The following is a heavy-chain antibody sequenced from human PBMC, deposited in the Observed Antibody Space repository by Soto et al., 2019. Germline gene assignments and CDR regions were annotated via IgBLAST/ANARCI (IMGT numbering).Heavy chain of an antibody. CDR2: INHSGIT. D-gene: IGHD4-17*01. Sequence: PSETLSLTCAVYGGSFSGYYWSWIRQPPGKGLEWLGEINHSGITDYNPSLKSRITISIDTSKKQFSLKLNSVTAADTVVYYCARELMTTVTYFDYWGQGTLVTVSS. J-gene: IGHJ4*02. V-gene: IGHV4-34*01. CDR3: ARELMTTVTYFDY. CDR1: GGSFSGYY.